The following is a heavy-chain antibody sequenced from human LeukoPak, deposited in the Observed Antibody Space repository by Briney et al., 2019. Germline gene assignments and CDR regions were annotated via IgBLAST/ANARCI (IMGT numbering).Heavy chain of an antibody. D-gene: IGHD3-22*01. J-gene: IGHJ4*02. V-gene: IGHV1-18*01. CDR1: GYTFTSYG. CDR2: ISAYNGNT. Sequence: ASVKVSCKASGYTFTSYGFSWVRQAPGQGLEWMGWISAYNGNTNYAQKLQGRVTMTTDTSTSTAYMELRSLRSDDTAVYYCARDRYYYDSSGYPPLDYWGQGTLVTVSS. CDR3: ARDRYYYDSSGYPPLDY.